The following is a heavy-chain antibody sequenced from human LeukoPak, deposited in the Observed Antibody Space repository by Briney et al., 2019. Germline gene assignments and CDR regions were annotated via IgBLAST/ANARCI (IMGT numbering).Heavy chain of an antibody. CDR1: GYTFTSYY. J-gene: IGHJ5*02. D-gene: IGHD6-6*01. V-gene: IGHV1-46*01. Sequence: ASVKVSCKASGYTFTSYYMHWVRQAPGQGLEWMGIINPSGGSTSYAQKFQGRVTMTRDMSTSTVYMELSSLRSEDTAVYYCARGPAGPYSSSAWFDPWGQGTLVTVSS. CDR3: ARGPAGPYSSSAWFDP. CDR2: INPSGGST.